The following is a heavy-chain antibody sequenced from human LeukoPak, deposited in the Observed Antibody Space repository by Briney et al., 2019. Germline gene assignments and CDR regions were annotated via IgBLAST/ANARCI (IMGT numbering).Heavy chain of an antibody. V-gene: IGHV4-39*07. J-gene: IGHJ4*02. D-gene: IGHD6-13*01. Sequence: SQTLSLTCTVSGGSISSGSYYWGWIRQPPGKGLEWIGSIYYSGSTYYNPSLKSRVTISVDTSKNQFSLKLSSVTAADTAVYYCANIAAAGLFDYWGQGTLVTVSS. CDR2: IYYSGST. CDR1: GGSISSGSYY. CDR3: ANIAAAGLFDY.